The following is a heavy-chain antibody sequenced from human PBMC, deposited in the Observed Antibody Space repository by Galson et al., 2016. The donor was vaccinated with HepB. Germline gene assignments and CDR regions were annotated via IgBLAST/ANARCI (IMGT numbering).Heavy chain of an antibody. CDR3: FRGSSKRSDY. J-gene: IGHJ4*02. CDR1: GDSVSSRTST. D-gene: IGHD3-16*01. CDR2: TYFGSKWYY. V-gene: IGHV6-1*01. Sequence: CAISGDSVSSRTSTWNWVRQSPSRGLEWLGRTYFGSKWYYEYAVSVKSRITIRPDTSKNQFSLHLDSVTPKDTAVYYCFRGSSKRSDYWGQGTLVTVSS.